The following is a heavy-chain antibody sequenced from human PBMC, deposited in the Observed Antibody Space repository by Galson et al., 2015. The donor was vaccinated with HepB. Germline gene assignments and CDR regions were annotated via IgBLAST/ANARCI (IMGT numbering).Heavy chain of an antibody. CDR1: GGSISSSSYY. V-gene: IGHV4-39*01. D-gene: IGHD6-13*01. J-gene: IGHJ6*02. CDR3: ASSGNGSSSWLGDLFYYYYGMDV. CDR2: IYYSGST. Sequence: ETLSLTCTVSGGSISSSSYYWGWIRQPPGKGLEWIGSIYYSGSTYYNPSLKSRVTISVDTSKNQFSLKLSSVTAADTAVYYCASSGNGSSSWLGDLFYYYYGMDVWGQGTTVTVSS.